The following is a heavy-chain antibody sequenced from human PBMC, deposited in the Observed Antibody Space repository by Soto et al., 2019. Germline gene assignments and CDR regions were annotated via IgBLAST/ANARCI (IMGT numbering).Heavy chain of an antibody. Sequence: GVCCRSRKKKTPGKGLEWIGYIYHSGSTYYNPSLKSRVTISVDRSKNQFALKLSSVTAADTALFFCTKSGGSHVNSTDSAVLFDP. CDR1: GVCC. V-gene: IGHV4-30-2*02. CDR2: IYHSGST. CDR3: TKSGGSHVNSTDSAVLFDP. J-gene: IGHJ5*02. D-gene: IGHD6-13*01.